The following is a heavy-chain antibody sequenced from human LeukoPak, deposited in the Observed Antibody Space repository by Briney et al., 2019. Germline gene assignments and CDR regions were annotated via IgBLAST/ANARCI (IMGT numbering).Heavy chain of an antibody. CDR2: ISDGGGST. CDR1: GFTFSNYA. V-gene: IGHV3-23*01. D-gene: IGHD2-2*01. Sequence: GGSLRLSCAASGFTFSNYAMSWVRQAPGKGLDWVSTISDGGGSTYYADSVKGRFTISRDNSKNTLYLQMDSRRAEDTAVYYCANPYLYCSSSNCQFWGQGTLVTVSS. CDR3: ANPYLYCSSSNCQF. J-gene: IGHJ4*02.